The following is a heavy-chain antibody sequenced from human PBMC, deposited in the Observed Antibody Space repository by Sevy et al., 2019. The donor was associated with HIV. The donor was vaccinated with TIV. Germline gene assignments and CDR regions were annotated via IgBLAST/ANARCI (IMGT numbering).Heavy chain of an antibody. CDR1: GYTLSALS. V-gene: IGHV1-24*01. CDR3: ATDIVVGRDY. D-gene: IGHD2-2*01. Sequence: ASVKVSCKVSGYTLSALSMHWVRQAPGKGLEWMGGFDEDGETLYAQKFQGRVTMTEDTSTDTGYKELSRLRSEDTAVYYCATDIVVGRDYWGQGTLVTVSS. J-gene: IGHJ4*02. CDR2: FDEDGET.